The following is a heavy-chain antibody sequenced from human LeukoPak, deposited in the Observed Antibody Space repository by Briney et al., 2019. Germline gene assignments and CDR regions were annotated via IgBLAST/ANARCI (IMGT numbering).Heavy chain of an antibody. CDR2: INPNSGGT. CDR1: GYTFTSYY. Sequence: GASVKVSCKASGYTFTSYYMHWVRQAPGQGLEWMGWINPNSGGTNYAQKFQGRVTMTRDTSISTAYMELSRLRSDDTAVYYCARGGQRYNWNWFDPWGQGTLVTVSS. J-gene: IGHJ5*02. CDR3: ARGGQRYNWNWFDP. D-gene: IGHD1-20*01. V-gene: IGHV1-2*02.